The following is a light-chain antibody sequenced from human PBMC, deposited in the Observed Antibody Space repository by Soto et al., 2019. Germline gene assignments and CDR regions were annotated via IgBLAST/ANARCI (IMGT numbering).Light chain of an antibody. Sequence: QSVLTQPASVSGSPGQSITISCTGTSSDVGGYNYVSWYQQHPGKAPKLMIYEVSNRPSGVSNRFSGSKSGNTASLTISGLQAEDEADYYCSSYTSSSTLVFGTGTKLTFL. CDR1: SSDVGGYNY. J-gene: IGLJ1*01. CDR3: SSYTSSSTLV. CDR2: EVS. V-gene: IGLV2-14*01.